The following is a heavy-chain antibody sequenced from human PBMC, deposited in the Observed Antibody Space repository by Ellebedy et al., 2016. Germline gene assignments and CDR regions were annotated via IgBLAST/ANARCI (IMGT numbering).Heavy chain of an antibody. CDR1: GYTFTSFG. J-gene: IGHJ4*02. CDR2: ISVYNGNT. CDR3: ARVKGFGVVSDFDY. Sequence: ASVKVSCXASGYTFTSFGITWVRQAPGQGLEWVGWISVYNGNTNYAQKLQGRVTMTTDTSTSTAYMELRSLRSDDTAVYYCARVKGFGVVSDFDYWGQGTLVTVSP. V-gene: IGHV1-18*01. D-gene: IGHD3-3*01.